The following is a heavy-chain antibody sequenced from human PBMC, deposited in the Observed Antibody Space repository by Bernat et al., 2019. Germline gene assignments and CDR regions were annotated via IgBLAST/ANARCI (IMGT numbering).Heavy chain of an antibody. V-gene: IGHV3-66*01. CDR1: GFTVSSNY. CDR3: AKDDCSSTSCYEYAFDI. D-gene: IGHD2-2*01. J-gene: IGHJ3*02. Sequence: LVESGGGLVQPGGSLRLSCAASGFTVSSNYMSWVRQAPGKGLEWVSVIYSGGSTYYADSVKGRFTISRDNSKNTLYLQMNSLRAEDTAVYYCAKDDCSSTSCYEYAFDIWGQGTMVTVSS. CDR2: IYSGGST.